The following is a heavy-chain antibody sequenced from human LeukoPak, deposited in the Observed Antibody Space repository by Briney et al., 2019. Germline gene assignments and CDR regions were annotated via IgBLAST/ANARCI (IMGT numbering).Heavy chain of an antibody. Sequence: SETLSLTCAVYGGSFSGYYWSWIRQPPGKGLEWIGEINHSGSTNYNPSLTSRVTISGDTSKNQCSLKLSSVTAADTAVYYCARVHDYVWGSYRFDYWGQGTLVTVSS. D-gene: IGHD3-16*02. CDR1: GGSFSGYY. V-gene: IGHV4-34*01. CDR2: INHSGST. CDR3: ARVHDYVWGSYRFDY. J-gene: IGHJ4*02.